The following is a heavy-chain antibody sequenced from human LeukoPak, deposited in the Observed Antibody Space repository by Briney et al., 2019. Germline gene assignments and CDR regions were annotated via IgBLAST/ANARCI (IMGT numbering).Heavy chain of an antibody. D-gene: IGHD6-19*01. Sequence: ESLRLSCAAAGFTFTGYWMSWVRQAPGKGPEWVASITEDGSDKYYVDSVMGRFTISRDNSKNSLYLHMNSLRAEDTAVYYCARPRSTGCLDYWGQGTLVTVSS. V-gene: IGHV3-7*04. CDR1: GFTFTGYW. J-gene: IGHJ4*02. CDR2: ITEDGSDK. CDR3: ARPRSTGCLDY.